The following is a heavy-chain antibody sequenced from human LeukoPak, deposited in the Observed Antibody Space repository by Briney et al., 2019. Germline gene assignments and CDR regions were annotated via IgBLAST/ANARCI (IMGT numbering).Heavy chain of an antibody. CDR1: GGSISSYD. CDR2: IYYRGST. J-gene: IGHJ3*02. CDR3: ARYQISGGAFDI. D-gene: IGHD2-2*01. V-gene: IGHV4-59*08. Sequence: SEILSLTCTVSGGSISSYDWSWIRQPPGKGLEWIGYIYYRGSTSYNPSLKSRVTISVDTSKNQFSLKMNSVTAADTAVYYCARYQISGGAFDIWGQGTTVTVSS.